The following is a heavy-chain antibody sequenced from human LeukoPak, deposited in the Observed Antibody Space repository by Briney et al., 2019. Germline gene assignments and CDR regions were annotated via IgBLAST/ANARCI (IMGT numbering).Heavy chain of an antibody. CDR2: ISSSSSYI. CDR3: ARDGYPGIAAAGTRNDY. J-gene: IGHJ4*02. Sequence: PGGSLRLSCAASGFTFSSYSMNWVRQAPGKGLEWVSSISSSSSYIYYADSVKGRFTISRDNAKNSLYLQMNSLRAEDTAVYYCARDGYPGIAAAGTRNDYWGQGTLVTVSS. V-gene: IGHV3-21*01. CDR1: GFTFSSYS. D-gene: IGHD6-13*01.